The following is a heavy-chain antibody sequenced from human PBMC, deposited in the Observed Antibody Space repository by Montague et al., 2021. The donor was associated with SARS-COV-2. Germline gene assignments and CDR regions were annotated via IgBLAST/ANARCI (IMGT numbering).Heavy chain of an antibody. CDR2: IFYSSRS. V-gene: IGHV4-61*03. CDR3: ARSSVAVSSIPLLES. CDR1: GDSVRTGRYY. Sequence: SETLSLTCTVSGDSVRTGRYYWNWIRQPPGKGLEWFGYIFYSSRSNYXXXLQSRVNMSIDTSNSHLSLTLISVTAADTAVYYCARSSVAVSSIPLLESWGQGTLVIVSS. J-gene: IGHJ1*01. D-gene: IGHD3-3*01.